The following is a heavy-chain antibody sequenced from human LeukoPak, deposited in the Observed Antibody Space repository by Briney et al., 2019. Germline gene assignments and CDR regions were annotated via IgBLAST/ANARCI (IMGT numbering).Heavy chain of an antibody. Sequence: PGRSLRVSCAASGFSFSNFAMHWVRQAPGKGLEWVAVISYDGSNKYYADSVKGRFTISRDNSKDTLYLQMNSLRAEDTAVYYCAREHVVPAALSVDYWGQGTLVTVSS. CDR2: ISYDGSNK. CDR3: AREHVVPAALSVDY. V-gene: IGHV3-30-3*01. D-gene: IGHD2-2*01. CDR1: GFSFSNFA. J-gene: IGHJ4*02.